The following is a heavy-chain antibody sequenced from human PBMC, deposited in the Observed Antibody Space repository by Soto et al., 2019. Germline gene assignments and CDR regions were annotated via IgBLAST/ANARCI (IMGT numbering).Heavy chain of an antibody. V-gene: IGHV1-2*04. J-gene: IGHJ6*02. CDR3: AKGPYCSSTSCHYYGMDV. Sequence: ASVKVSCKASGYSFTDYHIHWVRQAPGQGLEWLGRINPKSGGTSTAQKFQGWVTMTTDTSISTASMELTRLTSDDTAIYYCAKGPYCSSTSCHYYGMDVWGQGTTVTVSS. D-gene: IGHD2-2*01. CDR2: INPKSGGT. CDR1: GYSFTDYH.